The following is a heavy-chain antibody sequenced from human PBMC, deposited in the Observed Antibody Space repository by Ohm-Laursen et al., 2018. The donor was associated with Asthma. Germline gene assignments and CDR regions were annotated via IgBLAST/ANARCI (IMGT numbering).Heavy chain of an antibody. CDR3: ARRDYSGGDPNAAFDI. D-gene: IGHD2-21*02. Sequence: SLRLSCSASGFAFSTFAMHWVRQAPGKGLEWVSIITSDGGWTSYADSVRGRFTISRDNSKNILYMQMNSLRAEDTAVYYCARRDYSGGDPNAAFDIWGQGTMVTVSS. CDR2: ITSDGGWT. J-gene: IGHJ3*02. V-gene: IGHV3-30-3*01. CDR1: GFAFSTFA.